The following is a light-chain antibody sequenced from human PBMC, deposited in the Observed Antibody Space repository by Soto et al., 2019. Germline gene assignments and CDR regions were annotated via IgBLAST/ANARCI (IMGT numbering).Light chain of an antibody. J-gene: IGKJ1*01. V-gene: IGKV1-5*03. CDR3: QQYGSSSPWM. CDR2: KAS. CDR1: QRISSW. Sequence: DIQMTQSPSTLSASVGDRVTITCRASQRISSWLAWYQQKPGRAPKLLIYKASSLETGVPLRFSGSGSGTEFTLIISSLQPDDFASYYFQQYGSSSPWMFGQGPKVEIK.